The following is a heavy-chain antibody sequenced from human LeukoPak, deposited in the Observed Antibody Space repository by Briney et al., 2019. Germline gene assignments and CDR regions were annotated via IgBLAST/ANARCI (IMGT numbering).Heavy chain of an antibody. CDR1: GFTFSGSA. V-gene: IGHV3-73*01. CDR3: TTAQDGTTDFDY. D-gene: IGHD1-1*01. J-gene: IGHJ4*02. Sequence: PGGSLGLSCAASGFTFSGSAMHWVRQASGKGLEWVGRIRNKPNSYATAYAASVKGRFTISRDDSKNTAYPQMNSLKTEDTALYFCTTAQDGTTDFDYWGQGTLVTVSS. CDR2: IRNKPNSYAT.